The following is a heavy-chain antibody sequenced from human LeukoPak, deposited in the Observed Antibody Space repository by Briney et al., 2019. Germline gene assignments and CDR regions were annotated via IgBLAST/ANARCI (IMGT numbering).Heavy chain of an antibody. CDR2: ISYDGSNK. CDR3: AKRSTYTTSWFLFEY. V-gene: IGHV3-30*18. D-gene: IGHD6-13*01. Sequence: GRSLRLSCAASGFTFSNHDMHWVRQAPGKGLEWVALISYDGSNKYYVDSVKGRFTSSRDNSKNTLYLQMSSLRAEDTAVYYCAKRSTYTTSWFLFEYWGRGTLVTVSS. J-gene: IGHJ4*02. CDR1: GFTFSNHD.